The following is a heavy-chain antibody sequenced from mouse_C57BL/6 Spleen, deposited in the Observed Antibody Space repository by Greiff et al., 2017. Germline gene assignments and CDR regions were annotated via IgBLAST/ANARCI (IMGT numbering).Heavy chain of an antibody. J-gene: IGHJ4*01. CDR3: GRDYYGSEY. CDR2: ISSGSSTI. CDR1: GFTFSDYG. Sequence: EVKLMESGGGLVKPGGSLKLSCAASGFTFSDYGMHWVRQAPEKGLEWVAYISSGSSTIYYADTVKGRFPISRDNAKNTLFLQMTSLRSEYTAMYYCGRDYYGSEYWGQGTSVTVSA. D-gene: IGHD1-1*01. V-gene: IGHV5-17*01.